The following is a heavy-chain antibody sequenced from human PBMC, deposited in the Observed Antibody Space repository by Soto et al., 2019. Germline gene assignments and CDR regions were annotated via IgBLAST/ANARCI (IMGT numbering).Heavy chain of an antibody. CDR2: IIPIFGTA. CDR3: ARVNNRASPRFYYDLDF. D-gene: IGHD3-3*01. J-gene: IGHJ6*02. Sequence: SVKVSCKASGGTFSSYAISWVRQAPGQGLEWMGGIIPIFGTANYAQKFQGRVTITADKSTSTAYMELSRLRSEDTAVYYCARVNNRASPRFYYDLDFWGHGTTVTVSS. V-gene: IGHV1-69*06. CDR1: GGTFSSYA.